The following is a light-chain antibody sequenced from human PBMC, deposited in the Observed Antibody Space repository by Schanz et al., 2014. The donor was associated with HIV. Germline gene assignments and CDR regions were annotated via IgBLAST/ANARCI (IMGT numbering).Light chain of an antibody. J-gene: IGLJ1*01. V-gene: IGLV1-44*01. Sequence: QSVLTQPPSASGTPGQGVTISCSGRDSNIGSNTVNWYQHLPGSAPKLLIYYDNQRPSGVPDRFSGSKSGTSASLAISGLQSEDEADYYCAAWDDSLNGLYVFGTGTKLTVL. CDR1: DSNIGSNT. CDR3: AAWDDSLNGLYV. CDR2: YDN.